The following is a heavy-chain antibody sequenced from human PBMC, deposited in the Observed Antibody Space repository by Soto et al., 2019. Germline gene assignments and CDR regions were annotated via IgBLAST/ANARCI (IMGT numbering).Heavy chain of an antibody. J-gene: IGHJ6*02. V-gene: IGHV5-51*01. Sequence: LKISCKASGYSFTTYWIAWVRQMPGKGLEWMGIINPGDSDIRYSPSFQGQVTISADNSISTAYLQWSSLKASDTAMYYCARHEPFYYYYYGMDVWGQGTAVTVSS. CDR2: INPGDSDI. CDR1: GYSFTTYW. CDR3: ARHEPFYYYYYGMDV.